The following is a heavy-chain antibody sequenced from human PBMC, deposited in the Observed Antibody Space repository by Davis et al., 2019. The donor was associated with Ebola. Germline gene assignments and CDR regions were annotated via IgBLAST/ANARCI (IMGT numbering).Heavy chain of an antibody. D-gene: IGHD6-13*01. V-gene: IGHV3-23*01. J-gene: IGHJ4*02. CDR2: IRDSGGRI. CDR1: GFTFSSYA. CDR3: ARDLEIPAAGTGRAFDY. Sequence: GGSLRLSCAASGFTFSSYAMSWVRQAPGKGLEWVSAIRDSGGRIYYADSVKGRFTISRDNSKNTVFLQMHSLRVEDTAVYYCARDLEIPAAGTGRAFDYWGQGTLVTVSS.